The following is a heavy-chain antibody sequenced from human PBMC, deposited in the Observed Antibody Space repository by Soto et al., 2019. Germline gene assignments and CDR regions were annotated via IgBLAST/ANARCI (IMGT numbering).Heavy chain of an antibody. Sequence: SLRVCCAAADGNRINALMHCILQAPGKGLEWVSVIYAAGSADFADSVKGRFSISRDDSKSTLYLQMSSLRAEDTAVYSCARVHSSSYHYFNYCGQGPLVTVSS. CDR3: ARVHSSSYHYFNY. CDR1: DGNRINAL. CDR2: IYAAGSA. J-gene: IGHJ4*02. D-gene: IGHD6-13*01. V-gene: IGHV3-66*01.